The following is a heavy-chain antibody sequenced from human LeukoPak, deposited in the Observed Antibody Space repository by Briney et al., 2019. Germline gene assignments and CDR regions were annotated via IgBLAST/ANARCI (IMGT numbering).Heavy chain of an antibody. CDR2: INAGNGNT. Sequence: GASVKVSFKASGYTFTTYAMHWVRQAPGQRLEWMGWINAGNGNTKYSQKFQGRVTFTRDTSAYTVYMDLTSLRSEDTAIYYCAREIDRDGYNRFFDYWGQGTLVTVSS. V-gene: IGHV1-3*01. J-gene: IGHJ4*02. D-gene: IGHD5-24*01. CDR1: GYTFTTYA. CDR3: AREIDRDGYNRFFDY.